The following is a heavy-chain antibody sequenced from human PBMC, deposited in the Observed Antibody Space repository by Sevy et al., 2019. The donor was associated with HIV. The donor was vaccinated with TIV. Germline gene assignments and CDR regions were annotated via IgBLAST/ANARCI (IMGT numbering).Heavy chain of an antibody. CDR2: VYYSGST. CDR1: GGSISSSSCY. V-gene: IGHV4-39*01. D-gene: IGHD3-16*01. Sequence: SETLSLTCTVSGGSISSSSCYWGWIRQPPGKGLEWIGSVYYSGSTYYNPSLKSRVTISVDTSKNQFSLKLSSVTAADTAVYYCARRHSIISFDPWGQGTLVTVSS. J-gene: IGHJ5*02. CDR3: ARRHSIISFDP.